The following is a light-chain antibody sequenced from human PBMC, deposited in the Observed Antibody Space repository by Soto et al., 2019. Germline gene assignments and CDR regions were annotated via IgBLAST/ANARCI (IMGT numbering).Light chain of an antibody. Sequence: DIQMTQSPSSLSASVGDRVTITCRASQSIASHLNRYQQKPGKAPNLLIYTASSLQSGVPSRFSGSRSGTDFTLTISSLQPEDFAIYFCQQSYTTPYTFGQGTKVDIK. CDR3: QQSYTTPYT. CDR1: QSIASH. V-gene: IGKV1-39*01. CDR2: TAS. J-gene: IGKJ2*01.